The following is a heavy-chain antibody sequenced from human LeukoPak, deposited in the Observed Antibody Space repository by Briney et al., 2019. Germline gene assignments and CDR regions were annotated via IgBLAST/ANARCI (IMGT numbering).Heavy chain of an antibody. V-gene: IGHV6-1*01. CDR2: TYYRSKWYN. CDR1: GDSVSSNSAA. J-gene: IGHJ4*02. CDR3: ARDAGSGWSSFDY. D-gene: IGHD6-19*01. Sequence: SQTLSLTCAISGDSVSSNSAAWNWIRQSPSRGLKWLGRTYYRSKWYNDYAVSMKSRITINPDTSKDQFSLQLNSVTPEDTAVYYCARDAGSGWSSFDYWGQGPLVTVSS.